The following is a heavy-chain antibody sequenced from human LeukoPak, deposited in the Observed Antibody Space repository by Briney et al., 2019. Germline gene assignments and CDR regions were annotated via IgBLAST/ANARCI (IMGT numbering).Heavy chain of an antibody. CDR2: ISAYNGHT. V-gene: IGHV1-18*01. Sequence: ASVKVSCEASGYTFTTYGISWVRQAPGQGLEWVGWISAYNGHTNYAEKLQGRVTMTTDIPTSTVYMELRSLRSDDTAVYYCAREVRASSSWLFYYGMDVWGQGTTVTVSS. CDR1: GYTFTTYG. J-gene: IGHJ6*02. D-gene: IGHD6-13*01. CDR3: AREVRASSSWLFYYGMDV.